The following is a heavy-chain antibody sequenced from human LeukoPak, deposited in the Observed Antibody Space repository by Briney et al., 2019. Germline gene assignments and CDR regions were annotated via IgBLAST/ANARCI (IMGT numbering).Heavy chain of an antibody. Sequence: GGSPRLSCAASGFTFSSYAMSWVRQAPGKGLEWVSSISGSGGSTHYADSVKGRFTVSRDSSKNTLYLQMNSLRAEDTAVYYCVKDPHIVVVTALFDYWGQGTLVTVSS. CDR3: VKDPHIVVVTALFDY. CDR1: GFTFSSYA. V-gene: IGHV3-23*01. D-gene: IGHD2-21*02. J-gene: IGHJ4*02. CDR2: ISGSGGST.